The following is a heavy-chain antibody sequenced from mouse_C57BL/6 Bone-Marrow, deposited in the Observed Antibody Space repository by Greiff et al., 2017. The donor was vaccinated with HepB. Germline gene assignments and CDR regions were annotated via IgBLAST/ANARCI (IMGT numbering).Heavy chain of an antibody. CDR3: ARDPLPYYDYADDYFDY. CDR1: GFTFSSYA. J-gene: IGHJ2*01. V-gene: IGHV5-4*01. CDR2: ISDGGSYT. D-gene: IGHD2-4*01. Sequence: EVKLVESGGGLVKPGGSLKLSCAASGFTFSSYAMSWVRQTPEKRLEWVATISDGGSYTYYPDNVKGRFTISRDNAKNNLYLQMSHLKSEDTAMYYCARDPLPYYDYADDYFDYRGQGTTLTVSS.